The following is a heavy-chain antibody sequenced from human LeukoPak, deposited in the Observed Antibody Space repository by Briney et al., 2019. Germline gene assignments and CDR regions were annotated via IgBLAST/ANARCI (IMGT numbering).Heavy chain of an antibody. V-gene: IGHV3-48*02. CDR1: GFTFSDYA. Sequence: GGSLRLSCAASGFTFSDYAMNWVRQAPGKGLEWVSYISKSSGTIYHADSVRGRFTISRDNANNSLFLQMSRLRDEDTAVYHCVRGALTWFGELFGYWGQGILVTVSS. CDR3: VRGALTWFGELFGY. J-gene: IGHJ4*02. CDR2: ISKSSGTI. D-gene: IGHD3-10*01.